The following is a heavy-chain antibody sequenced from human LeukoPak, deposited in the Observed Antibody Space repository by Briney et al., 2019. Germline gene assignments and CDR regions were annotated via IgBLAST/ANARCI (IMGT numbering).Heavy chain of an antibody. J-gene: IGHJ3*02. CDR3: AKGASSSWHGDAFDI. CDR1: GFTFSSYW. V-gene: IGHV3-7*03. CDR2: INHNGNVN. D-gene: IGHD6-13*01. Sequence: PGGSLRLSCAASGFTFSSYWMNWARQAPGKGLEWVASINHNGNVNYYVDSVKGRFTISRDNSKNTLYLQMNSVRAEDTAVYYCAKGASSSWHGDAFDIWGQGTMVTVSS.